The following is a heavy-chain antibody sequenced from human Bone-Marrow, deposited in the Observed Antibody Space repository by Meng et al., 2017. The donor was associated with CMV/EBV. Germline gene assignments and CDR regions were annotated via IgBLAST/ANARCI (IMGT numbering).Heavy chain of an antibody. CDR1: YG. CDR2: ISSNGGST. D-gene: IGHD2-2*02. Sequence: YGMHGVRQAPGKGLEYVSAISSNGGSTYYADAVKGRFTISRDNSKNTLYLQMGSLRAEDMAVYYCARSLTYNCSSTSCYRRNWYFDLWGRGTLVTVSS. V-gene: IGHV3-64*02. CDR3: ARSLTYNCSSTSCYRRNWYFDL. J-gene: IGHJ2*01.